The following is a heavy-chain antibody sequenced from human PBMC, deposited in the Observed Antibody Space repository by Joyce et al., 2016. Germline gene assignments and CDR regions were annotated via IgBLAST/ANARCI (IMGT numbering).Heavy chain of an antibody. CDR2: ISLWGTT. D-gene: IGHD2-8*01. J-gene: IGHJ4*02. Sequence: QVQLQQSGPGLVKPSGTVSLTCAVSGGSITSSKWWSWVRQPPGKGVEWIGEISLWGTTSYNPSLTGEFSMSIDKSKNQLSLTLTSVTAADTAVYYCVRNGGYYFDYWGQGTPVIVSS. CDR3: VRNGGYYFDY. CDR1: GGSITSSKW. V-gene: IGHV4-4*02.